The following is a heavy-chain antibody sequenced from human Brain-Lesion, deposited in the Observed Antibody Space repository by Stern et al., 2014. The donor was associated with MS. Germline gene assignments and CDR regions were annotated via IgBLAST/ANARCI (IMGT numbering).Heavy chain of an antibody. D-gene: IGHD6-13*01. Sequence: VQLVESGPGLVKPSGTLSLTCAVSGGSISSSNWWSWVRQSPGKGLEWIGESDHSGSTIYNPSLKSRVTVSVDKYKNRFSLNLRSVTAADTAVYFCARFSASRPHVFDSWGQGTLVTVSS. CDR1: GGSISSSNW. CDR3: ARFSASRPHVFDS. CDR2: SDHSGST. J-gene: IGHJ4*02. V-gene: IGHV4-4*02.